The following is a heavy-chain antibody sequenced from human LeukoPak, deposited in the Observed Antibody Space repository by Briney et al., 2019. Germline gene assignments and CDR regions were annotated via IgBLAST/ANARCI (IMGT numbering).Heavy chain of an antibody. CDR1: GYTFTSYA. CDR3: ARDSRGGFYGGNSRNDY. V-gene: IGHV7-4-1*02. J-gene: IGHJ4*02. D-gene: IGHD4-23*01. CDR2: INTNTGNP. Sequence: ASVKVSCKASGYTFTSYAMNWVRQAPGQGLEWMGWINTNTGNPTYAQGFTGRFVFSLDTSVSTAYLQISSLKAEDTAVYYCARDSRGGFYGGNSRNDYWGQGTLVTVSS.